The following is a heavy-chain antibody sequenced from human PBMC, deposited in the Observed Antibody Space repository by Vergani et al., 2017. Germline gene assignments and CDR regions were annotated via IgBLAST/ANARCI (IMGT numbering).Heavy chain of an antibody. CDR2: ISWDGGST. V-gene: IGHV3-43*01. J-gene: IGHJ4*02. CDR3: AKDTGLSSEILGTFDY. Sequence: EVQLVESGGVVVQPGGSLRLSCAASGFTFDDYTLHWVRHAPGKGLGWVSLISWDGGSTYYADSVKGRFTISRDNSKTSLNLQMNSMRTEDTALYYCAKDTGLSSEILGTFDYWGQGTLVTVSS. D-gene: IGHD3-16*01. CDR1: GFTFDDYT.